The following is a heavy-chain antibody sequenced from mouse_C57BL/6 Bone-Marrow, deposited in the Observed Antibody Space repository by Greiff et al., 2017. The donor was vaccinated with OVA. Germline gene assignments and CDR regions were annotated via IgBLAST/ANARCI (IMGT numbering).Heavy chain of an antibody. CDR2: INPSNGGT. V-gene: IGHV1-53*01. D-gene: IGHD2-2*01. CDR3: TRGDGSDGYDKAY. J-gene: IGHJ3*01. CDR1: GYTFTSYW. Sequence: QVQLQQPGTELVKPGASVKLSCKASGYTFTSYWMHWVKQRPGQGLEWIGNINPSNGGTNYNEKFKSKATLTVDKSSSTAYMQRSSLTSEDSAVYYCTRGDGSDGYDKAYWGQGTLVTVSA.